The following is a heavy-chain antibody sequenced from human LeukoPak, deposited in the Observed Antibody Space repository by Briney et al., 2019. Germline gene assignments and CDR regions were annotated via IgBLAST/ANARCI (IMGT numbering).Heavy chain of an antibody. CDR3: ARDRAVTTNYYGMDV. CDR1: GFNFNDYY. V-gene: IGHV3-11*01. D-gene: IGHD4-11*01. CDR2: ISSSGSSI. Sequence: GGSLRLSCAASGFNFNDYYMSWVRQVPGKGLEWVSYISSSGSSIYYADSVKGRFTISRDNANKSLILQMNSLRAEDTAVYYCARDRAVTTNYYGMDVWGQGTTVTVSS. J-gene: IGHJ6*02.